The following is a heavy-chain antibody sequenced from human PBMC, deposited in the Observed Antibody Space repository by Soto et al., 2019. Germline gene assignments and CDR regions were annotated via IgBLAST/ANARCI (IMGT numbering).Heavy chain of an antibody. J-gene: IGHJ4*02. V-gene: IGHV3-30*18. CDR2: VSHDGSNK. Sequence: QVQLVESGGGVVQPGKSLRLSCAASGFTFSAYGMHWVRQSPGKGLEWVAVVSHDGSNKYYADSVKGRFTISRDNTKTTYLQMNSLTAEDMAGYYCAKDKYGSGLMTPHDWGQGTLVTVSS. CDR3: AKDKYGSGLMTPHD. D-gene: IGHD3-10*01. CDR1: GFTFSAYG.